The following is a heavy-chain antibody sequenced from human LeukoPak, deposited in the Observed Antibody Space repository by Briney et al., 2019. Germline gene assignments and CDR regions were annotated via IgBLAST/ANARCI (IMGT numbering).Heavy chain of an antibody. V-gene: IGHV4-34*01. J-gene: IGHJ6*03. Sequence: PSETLSLTCAVYGGSFSGYYWSWSRQPPGKGLEWIGYIYYSGSGSSYYSPSLKSRVTMSVDTSKNQFSLKLSSVTAADTADYYCARGSHYGSGSQYYYYYYMDVWGKGTTVTVSS. CDR2: IYYSGSGSS. CDR3: ARGSHYGSGSQYYYYYYMDV. D-gene: IGHD3-10*01. CDR1: GGSFSGYY.